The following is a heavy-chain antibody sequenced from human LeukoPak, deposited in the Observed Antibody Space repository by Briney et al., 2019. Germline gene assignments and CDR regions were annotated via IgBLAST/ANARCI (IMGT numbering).Heavy chain of an antibody. V-gene: IGHV3-20*04. CDR1: GFTFDDYG. CDR3: AKVDRSADYSLDY. Sequence: GGSLRLSCAASGFTFDDYGMSWVRQAPGKGLEWVSGINLSSSSRGYADSVKGRFTISRDSAKKILYLQMNTLRVEDTALYYCAKVDRSADYSLDYWGQGSLVTVSS. J-gene: IGHJ4*02. CDR2: INLSSSSR. D-gene: IGHD3-22*01.